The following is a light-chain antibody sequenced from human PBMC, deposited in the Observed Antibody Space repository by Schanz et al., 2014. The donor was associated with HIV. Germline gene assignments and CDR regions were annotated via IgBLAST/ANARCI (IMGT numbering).Light chain of an antibody. V-gene: IGKV3D-15*01. J-gene: IGKJ2*01. Sequence: EVVMTQSPATLSVSPGERATLSCRPSQRVDSKLAWYQQKTGQAPRLLIYGASTRATGIPARFSGSESGTEFTLTISSLQSEDFAVYYCQQYNNWPPYTFGQGTKLEIK. CDR1: QRVDSK. CDR2: GAS. CDR3: QQYNNWPPYT.